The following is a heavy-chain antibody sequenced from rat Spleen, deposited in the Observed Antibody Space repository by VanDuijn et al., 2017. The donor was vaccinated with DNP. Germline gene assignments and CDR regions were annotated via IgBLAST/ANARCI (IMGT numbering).Heavy chain of an antibody. CDR1: GFTFSNYD. CDR3: ARHGDYGGYYFDY. Sequence: EVQLVESGGGFVQPGRSLKISCAASGFTFSNYDMAWVRQAPTKGLEWVASISPSGGSTYYPDSVKGRFTVSRDDAKSSLYLEMNSLRSDDTAAYYCARHGDYGGYYFDYWGQGVMVTVSS. J-gene: IGHJ2*01. CDR2: ISPSGGST. V-gene: IGHV5S23*01. D-gene: IGHD1-11*01.